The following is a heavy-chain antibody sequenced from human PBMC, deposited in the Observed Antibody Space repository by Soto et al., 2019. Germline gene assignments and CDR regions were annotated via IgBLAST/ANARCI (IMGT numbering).Heavy chain of an antibody. CDR1: GYTFTSYD. Sequence: QVQLVQSGAEVKKPGASVKVSCKASGYTFTSYDINWVRQATGQGLEWMGWMNPNSGNTGYAQKFQGRVTITRNTSISTAYMELSSLRSEDAAVAYGAGEHSGYSSIDYWGQGTVVTVSS. J-gene: IGHJ4*02. CDR2: MNPNSGNT. CDR3: AGEHSGYSSIDY. D-gene: IGHD3-22*01. V-gene: IGHV1-8*01.